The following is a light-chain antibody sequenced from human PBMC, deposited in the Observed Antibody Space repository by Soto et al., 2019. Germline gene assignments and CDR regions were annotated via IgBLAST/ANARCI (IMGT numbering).Light chain of an antibody. CDR2: GAS. J-gene: IGKJ5*01. Sequence: EIVMTQSPATLSVSPGERATLSCRASQSVSSNLDWYQQKPGQAPRLLIYGASTRATGIPPRFSGSGSGTDFTLTISGLQPEDFATYYCKHSYNTPITFGQGTRLEIK. CDR3: KHSYNTPIT. CDR1: QSVSSN. V-gene: IGKV3-15*01.